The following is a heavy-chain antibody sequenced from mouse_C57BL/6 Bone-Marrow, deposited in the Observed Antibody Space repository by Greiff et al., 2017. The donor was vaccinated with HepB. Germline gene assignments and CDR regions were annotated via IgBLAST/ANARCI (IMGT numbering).Heavy chain of an antibody. J-gene: IGHJ2*01. Sequence: EVQLVESGGGLVQPGGSLKLSCAASGFTFSDYYMYWVRQTPEKRLEWVAYISNGGGSTYYPDTVKGRFTISRDNAKNTLYLQMSRLKSEDTAMYYCARNYYFDYWGQGTTLTVSS. CDR1: GFTFSDYY. CDR3: ARNYYFDY. V-gene: IGHV5-12*01. CDR2: ISNGGGST.